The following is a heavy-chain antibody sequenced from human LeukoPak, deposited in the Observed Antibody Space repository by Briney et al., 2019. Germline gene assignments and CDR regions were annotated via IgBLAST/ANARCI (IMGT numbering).Heavy chain of an antibody. D-gene: IGHD3-22*01. J-gene: IGHJ4*02. CDR3: ARVRNYDTRDFDY. Sequence: PGGSLRLSCAASGFTFNSYSMHWVRQAPGKGLEYVSGISNNGGSTYYANSVKGRFSISRDNSKNTLYLQMGSLRAEDMAVYYCARVRNYDTRDFDYWGQGTLVTVSS. CDR1: GFTFNSYS. CDR2: ISNNGGST. V-gene: IGHV3-64*01.